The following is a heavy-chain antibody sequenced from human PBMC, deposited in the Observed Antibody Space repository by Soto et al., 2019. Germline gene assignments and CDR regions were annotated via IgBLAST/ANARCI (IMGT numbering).Heavy chain of an antibody. V-gene: IGHV4-59*08. Sequence: SETLSLTCTVSGGSINNYYWSWVRQPPGKGLEWIAYIFYRGSTNYNPSLKSRVTISVDTSKNQFSLKLNSVTAADTAVYFCAGHYYDSSGYYVSPYYFDYWGQGTPVTVSS. CDR2: IFYRGST. D-gene: IGHD3-22*01. CDR3: AGHYYDSSGYYVSPYYFDY. CDR1: GGSINNYY. J-gene: IGHJ4*02.